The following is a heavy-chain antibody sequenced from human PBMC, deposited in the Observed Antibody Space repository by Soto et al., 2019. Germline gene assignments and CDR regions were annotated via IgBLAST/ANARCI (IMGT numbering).Heavy chain of an antibody. CDR1: GFAFSDYT. J-gene: IGHJ6*02. V-gene: IGHV3-23*03. Sequence: GGSLRLSCSASGFAFSDYTMDWVRLAPGKGLEWVAGIFSGGTSTYYIGSVTGRFTISRDNSKSTLTLQMNSLRVEDTAMYYCAKDSNDYENFYSGMDVWGQGTTVTSP. CDR3: AKDSNDYENFYSGMDV. CDR2: IFSGGTST. D-gene: IGHD4-17*01.